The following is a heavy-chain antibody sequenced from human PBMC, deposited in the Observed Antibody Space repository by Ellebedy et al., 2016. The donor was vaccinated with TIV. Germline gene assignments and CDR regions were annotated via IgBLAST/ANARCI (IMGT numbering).Heavy chain of an antibody. CDR3: TRGGTKGGYTWFDP. Sequence: AASVKVSCKASGYTFNSYDIHWVRQASGQGLEWMGWVNPKTGDTDYAQKFRGRVTLTRSTLINMAYLDLTSLRVEDTAVYYCTRGGTKGGYTWFDPWGQGTLVIVSS. CDR1: GYTFNSYD. J-gene: IGHJ5*02. D-gene: IGHD6-19*01. CDR2: VNPKTGDT. V-gene: IGHV1-8*01.